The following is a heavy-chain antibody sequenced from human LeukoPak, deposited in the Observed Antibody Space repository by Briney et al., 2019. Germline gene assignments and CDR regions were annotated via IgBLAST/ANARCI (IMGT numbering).Heavy chain of an antibody. CDR3: AKDYYRYCSSTSCSTGYYFDY. V-gene: IGHV3-23*01. Sequence: GGSLRLSCAASGFTFSSYAMSWVRQAPGKGLEWVSAISGSGGSTYYADSVKSRFTISRDNSKNTLYLQMNSLRAEDTAVYYCAKDYYRYCSSTSCSTGYYFDYWGQGTLVTVSS. CDR2: ISGSGGST. J-gene: IGHJ4*02. CDR1: GFTFSSYA. D-gene: IGHD2-2*01.